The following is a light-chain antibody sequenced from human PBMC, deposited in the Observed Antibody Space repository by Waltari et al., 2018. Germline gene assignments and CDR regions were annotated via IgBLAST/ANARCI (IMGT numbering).Light chain of an antibody. CDR1: SSNIGGTS. Sequence: SVLTQPPSASGTPGQRVTISCSGISSNIGGTSVNWYQHLPGTAPNLLIYSTKHRPSGVPDRFSASMSGTSASLAISGLQSEDEADYYCAAWDASLFGPWVFGGGTRLTVL. J-gene: IGLJ3*02. CDR2: STK. CDR3: AAWDASLFGPWV. V-gene: IGLV1-44*01.